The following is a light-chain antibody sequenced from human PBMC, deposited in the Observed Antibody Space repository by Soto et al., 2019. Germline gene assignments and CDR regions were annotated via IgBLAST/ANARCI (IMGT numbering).Light chain of an antibody. CDR3: LHYNSYSKT. J-gene: IGKJ1*01. V-gene: IGKV1-5*01. CDR2: DAS. CDR1: QSINTW. Sequence: DIQMTQSPSTLSASVGDRVTITCRANQSINTWLAWYQQKPGKAPELLIFDASALESGVPSRFSGSGSGTEFTLTISSLQPDDSATFYCLHYNSYSKTFGQGTKVDIK.